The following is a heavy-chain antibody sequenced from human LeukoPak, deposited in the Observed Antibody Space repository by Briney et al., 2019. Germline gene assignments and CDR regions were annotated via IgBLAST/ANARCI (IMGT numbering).Heavy chain of an antibody. CDR2: IYYSGGT. Sequence: SETLSLTCTVSGGSISSYYWSWIRQPPGKGLEWIGYIYYSGGTNYNPSLKSRVTISVDTSKNQFSLKLSSVTAADTAVYYCARSYDYVWGSYGYWGQGTLVTVSS. V-gene: IGHV4-59*01. CDR3: ARSYDYVWGSYGY. CDR1: GGSISSYY. J-gene: IGHJ4*02. D-gene: IGHD3-16*01.